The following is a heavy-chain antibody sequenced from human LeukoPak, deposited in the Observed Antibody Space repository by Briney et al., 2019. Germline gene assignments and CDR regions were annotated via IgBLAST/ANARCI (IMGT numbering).Heavy chain of an antibody. CDR3: ARLDYYYGMDV. V-gene: IGHV1-8*01. Sequence: ASVKVSCKASGFTFTSYDINWVRQASGQGLEWVGWMNPNNGNTGYAQKFQGRVTMTRDTSISTAYMELRGLRSEDTAVYYCARLDYYYGMDVWGQGTTVTVSS. J-gene: IGHJ6*02. CDR1: GFTFTSYD. CDR2: MNPNNGNT.